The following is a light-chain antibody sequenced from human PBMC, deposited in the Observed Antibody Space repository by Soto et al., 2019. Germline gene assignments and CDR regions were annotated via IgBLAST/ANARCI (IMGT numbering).Light chain of an antibody. CDR3: AAWDDSLNGSYV. V-gene: IGLV1-44*01. CDR2: SNN. CDR1: SSNIGSNT. Sequence: QAVVTQPPSASGTPGQRVTISCSGSSSNIGSNTVNWYQQLPGTAPKLLIYSNNQRPSEVPDRFSGSKSGTSASLAISGLQSEDEADYYCAAWDDSLNGSYVFGTGTKLTVL. J-gene: IGLJ1*01.